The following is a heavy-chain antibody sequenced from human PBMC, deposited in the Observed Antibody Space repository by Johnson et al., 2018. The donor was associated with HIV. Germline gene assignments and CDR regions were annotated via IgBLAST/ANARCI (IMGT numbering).Heavy chain of an antibody. Sequence: VQLVESGGGLVQPGGSLRLSCAASGFTFSRYWMSWVRQAPGKGLEWVANIKQDGSEKYYVDSVKGRFTISRDNARNSVYLQMNSLRAEDTAVYYCARGEHYDSSGFYFGAAFDSWGQGTMVTVSS. D-gene: IGHD3-22*01. V-gene: IGHV3-7*03. CDR3: ARGEHYDSSGFYFGAAFDS. J-gene: IGHJ3*02. CDR2: IKQDGSEK. CDR1: GFTFSRYW.